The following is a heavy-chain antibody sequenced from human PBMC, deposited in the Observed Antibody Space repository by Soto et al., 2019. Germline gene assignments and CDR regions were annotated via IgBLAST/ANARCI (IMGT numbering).Heavy chain of an antibody. D-gene: IGHD3-9*01. Sequence: GRCRRLSCAACGCILSSYEMNWGRQAPGKGLEWVSYISSSGRIINYAVSVKGRFTIWRDSAKNSLYLQMNSLRAEATAVYYCARAGTIFGDMGYWGQGTLVSVSS. J-gene: IGHJ4*02. V-gene: IGHV3-48*03. CDR3: ARAGTIFGDMGY. CDR1: GCILSSYE. CDR2: ISSSGRII.